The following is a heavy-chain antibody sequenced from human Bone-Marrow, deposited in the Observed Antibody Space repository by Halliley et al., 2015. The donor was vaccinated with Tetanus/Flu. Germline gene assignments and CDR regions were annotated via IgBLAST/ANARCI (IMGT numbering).Heavy chain of an antibody. Sequence: TLSLTCAVSGASISSSNWWSWVRQSPGKGMEWLGEISHSGSTNYSPSLRGRGTLSVDKSKNRFSLKIVSVTAADMAMYYCARGREIVTRSFDIWGQGTMVTVSS. V-gene: IGHV4-4*02. CDR2: ISHSGST. CDR1: GASISSSNW. D-gene: IGHD1-26*01. J-gene: IGHJ3*02. CDR3: ARGREIVTRSFDI.